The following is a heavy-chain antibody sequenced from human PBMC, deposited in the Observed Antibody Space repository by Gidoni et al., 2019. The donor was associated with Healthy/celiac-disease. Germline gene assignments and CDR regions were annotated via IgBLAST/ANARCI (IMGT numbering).Heavy chain of an antibody. CDR2: ISWDGGST. CDR1: GFTFDDST. Sequence: EVQLVESGGVVVQPGGSLTMLCAATGFTFDDSTMHWVRQEPGKGLGWVSLISWDGGSTYYADSVKGRFTISRDNSKNSLYLQMNSLRTEDTALYYCAKDTVANWGYFDLWGRGTLVTVSS. J-gene: IGHJ2*01. CDR3: AKDTVANWGYFDL. D-gene: IGHD7-27*01. V-gene: IGHV3-43*01.